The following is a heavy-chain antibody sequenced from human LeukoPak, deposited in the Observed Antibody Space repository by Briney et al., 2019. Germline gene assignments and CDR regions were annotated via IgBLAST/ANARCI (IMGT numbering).Heavy chain of an antibody. J-gene: IGHJ5*02. CDR1: EFTFRSYW. Sequence: GGSLRLSCAASEFTFRSYWMSWARQAPGKGLEWVSSLTATGAGTYYADSVKGRFTISRDNSKNTVFLQLTSLKVEDTALYYCAARGPQQQLAWGQGTLVTVSS. D-gene: IGHD6-13*01. CDR2: LTATGAGT. CDR3: AARGPQQQLA. V-gene: IGHV3-23*01.